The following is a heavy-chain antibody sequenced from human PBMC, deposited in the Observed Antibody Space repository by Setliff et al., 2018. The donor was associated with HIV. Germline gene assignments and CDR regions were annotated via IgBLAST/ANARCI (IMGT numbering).Heavy chain of an antibody. CDR2: IYYSGST. V-gene: IGHV4-59*01. J-gene: IGHJ6*02. CDR3: ARESQQYYDILTGFNYYYGMDV. D-gene: IGHD3-9*01. Sequence: PSETLSLTCNVSGGSISGYYWSWVRQPPGKGLEWIGYIYYSGSTNYNPSLRSRVTISVDTSKNQVSLRLTSVTSADTALYYCARESQQYYDILTGFNYYYGMDVWGRGITGTVSS. CDR1: GGSISGYY.